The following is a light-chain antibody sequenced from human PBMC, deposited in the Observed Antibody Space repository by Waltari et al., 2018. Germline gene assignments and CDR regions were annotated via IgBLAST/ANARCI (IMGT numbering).Light chain of an antibody. CDR1: SSYVGGFKD. J-gene: IGLJ2*01. Sequence: QSALTQPPSASGSPGHSVTLPSTRTSSYVGGFKDVSSYQPHPGKTPKLMIYEVSKRPSGVPDRFSGSKSGNTASLTVSGLQAEDEADYYCTSYAGSNNLGVFGGGTKLTVL. CDR3: TSYAGSNNLGV. CDR2: EVS. V-gene: IGLV2-8*01.